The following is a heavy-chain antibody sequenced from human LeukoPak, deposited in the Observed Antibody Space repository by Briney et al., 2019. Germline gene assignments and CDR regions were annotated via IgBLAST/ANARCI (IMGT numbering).Heavy chain of an antibody. CDR1: GGSFSGYY. D-gene: IGHD3-22*01. J-gene: IGHJ4*02. V-gene: IGHV4-34*01. Sequence: PSETLSLTCAVYGGSFSGYYWSWIRQPPGKGLEWIGEINHSGSTNYNPSLKSRVTISVDTSKNQFSLKLSSVTAADTAVYYCARGQVSPDYYDSSGYYYADTFDYWGQGTLVTVSS. CDR2: INHSGST. CDR3: ARGQVSPDYYDSSGYYYADTFDY.